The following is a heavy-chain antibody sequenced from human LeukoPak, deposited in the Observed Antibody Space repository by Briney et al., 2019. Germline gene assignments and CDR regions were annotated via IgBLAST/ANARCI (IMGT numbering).Heavy chain of an antibody. CDR1: GFTFSSYG. D-gene: IGHD3-22*01. Sequence: GRFLRLSCAASGFTFSSYGMHWVRQAPGKGLEWVAVISYDGSNKYYADSVKGRFTISRDNSKNTLYLQMNSLRAEDAAVYYCAKAPDSSGYYNYFDYWGQGTLVTVSS. J-gene: IGHJ4*02. CDR2: ISYDGSNK. CDR3: AKAPDSSGYYNYFDY. V-gene: IGHV3-30*18.